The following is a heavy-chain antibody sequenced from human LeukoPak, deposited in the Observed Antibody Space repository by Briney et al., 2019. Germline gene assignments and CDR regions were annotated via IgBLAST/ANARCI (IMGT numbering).Heavy chain of an antibody. D-gene: IGHD5-18*01. V-gene: IGHV3-23*01. CDR1: GFTFSSYA. CDR3: AKDMIRIQLWLGFDY. J-gene: IGHJ4*02. Sequence: GGSLRLSCAASGFTFSSYAMSWVRQAPGKGLEWVSAISGSGGSTYYADSVKGRFTISRDNSKNTLYLQMSSLRAEDTAVYYCAKDMIRIQLWLGFDYWGQGTLVTVSS. CDR2: ISGSGGST.